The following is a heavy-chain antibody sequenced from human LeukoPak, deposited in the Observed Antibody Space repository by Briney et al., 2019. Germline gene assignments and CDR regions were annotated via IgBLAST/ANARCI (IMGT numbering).Heavy chain of an antibody. D-gene: IGHD3-22*01. CDR2: IYYSGST. CDR3: ARAKEADSSGYYLFGDY. CDR1: GGSISSYY. V-gene: IGHV4-59*12. Sequence: SETLSLTCTVSGGSISSYYWSWLRQPPGKGLEWIGYIYYSGSTNYNPSLKSRVTISVDTSKNQFSLQLNSVTPEDTAVYYCARAKEADSSGYYLFGDYWGQGTLVTVSS. J-gene: IGHJ4*02.